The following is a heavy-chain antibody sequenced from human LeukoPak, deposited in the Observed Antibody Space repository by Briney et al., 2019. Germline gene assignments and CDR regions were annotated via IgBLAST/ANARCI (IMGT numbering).Heavy chain of an antibody. CDR2: IYYSGST. CDR3: ARTPVTRYNWFDH. CDR1: GRSISSSSYY. V-gene: IGHV4-39*01. Sequence: KPSETLSLTCTVSGRSISSSSYYWGWIRQPPGKGLEWIGSIYYSGSTYYNPSLKSRVTISVDTSKNQFSLKLSSVTAADTAVYYCARTPVTRYNWFDHWGQGTLITVSS. J-gene: IGHJ5*02. D-gene: IGHD4-17*01.